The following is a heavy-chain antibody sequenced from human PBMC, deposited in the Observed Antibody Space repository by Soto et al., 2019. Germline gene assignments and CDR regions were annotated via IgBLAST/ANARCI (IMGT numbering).Heavy chain of an antibody. J-gene: IGHJ6*03. V-gene: IGHV1-18*01. D-gene: IGHD6-13*01. CDR2: ISAYNGNT. Sequence: GASVKVSCKASGYTFTSYGISWVRQAPGQGLEWMGWISAYNGNTNYAQKLQGRVTMTTDTSTSTAYMELRSLRSDDTAVYYCARGEAGIAAAGSVSNYYYYYMDVWGKGTTVTVSS. CDR1: GYTFTSYG. CDR3: ARGEAGIAAAGSVSNYYYYYMDV.